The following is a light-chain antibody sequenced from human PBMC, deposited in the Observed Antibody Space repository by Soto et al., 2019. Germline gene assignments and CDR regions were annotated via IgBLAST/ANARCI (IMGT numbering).Light chain of an antibody. CDR1: QSVSNNY. J-gene: IGKJ1*01. CDR3: QQYGSSGK. CDR2: GAS. Sequence: EIVLTQSPVTLSLAPWERATLSCGASQSVSNNYLAWYQQKPGQAPRLLIYGASNRATRIPDRFSGSGSGTDFTLTISRLEPEDFAVYYCQQYGSSGKFGQGTKVDIK. V-gene: IGKV3-20*01.